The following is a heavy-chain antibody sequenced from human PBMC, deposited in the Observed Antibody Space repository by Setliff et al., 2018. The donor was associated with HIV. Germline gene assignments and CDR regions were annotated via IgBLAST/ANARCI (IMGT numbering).Heavy chain of an antibody. J-gene: IGHJ3*02. CDR2: IYYSGST. Sequence: SETLSLTCTVSGGSISSYYWSWIRQSPGKGLEWIGYIYYSGSTNYNPSLKSRVTISVDTSKNQFSLKLSSVTAADTAVYYCARVRYSSGWYSHAFDIWGQGTVVTVSS. V-gene: IGHV4-59*01. CDR3: ARVRYSSGWYSHAFDI. CDR1: GGSISSYY. D-gene: IGHD6-19*01.